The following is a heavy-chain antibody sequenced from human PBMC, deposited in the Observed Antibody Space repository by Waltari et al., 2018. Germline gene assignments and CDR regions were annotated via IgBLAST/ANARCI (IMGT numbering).Heavy chain of an antibody. Sequence: QVQLVESGGDVVQPGRSLRLSCAASGFTFSTYTMHWVRQAPGRGLEWVALILYDGRNTYYADPVKGRFTISRDNSKNTLYLQMNSLRPDDRAVYYCTRGSTTAARCMDSWGQGTLVTVSS. CDR2: ILYDGRNT. CDR3: TRGSTTAARCMDS. J-gene: IGHJ4*02. V-gene: IGHV3-30*01. CDR1: GFTFSTYT. D-gene: IGHD6-6*01.